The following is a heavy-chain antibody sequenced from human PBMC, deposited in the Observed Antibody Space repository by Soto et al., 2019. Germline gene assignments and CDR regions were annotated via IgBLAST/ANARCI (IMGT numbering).Heavy chain of an antibody. CDR3: ARESKYDTSGYPPWFAP. D-gene: IGHD3-22*01. CDR2: IYYSGST. J-gene: IGHJ5*02. Sequence: QVQLQEWGPGLVKPSQTLSLTCTVSVASISSGGYYWSWIRQHPGEGLEWIGYIYYSGSTSYNPSLKSRVNISVGTSKNQCSLKLSSVTDAETAVYYCARESKYDTSGYPPWFAPWGQGTLVTVSS. CDR1: VASISSGGYY. V-gene: IGHV4-31*03.